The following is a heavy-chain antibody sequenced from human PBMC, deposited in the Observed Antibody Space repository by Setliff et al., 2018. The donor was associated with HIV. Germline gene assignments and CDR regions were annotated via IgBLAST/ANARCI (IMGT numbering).Heavy chain of an antibody. D-gene: IGHD3-22*01. CDR1: GFSFSSYG. V-gene: IGHV3-33*01. Sequence: PGGSLRLSCAASGFSFSSYGMHWVRQAPGKGLEWVAVIWYDGTNKQYGDSVKGRFTISRDNAKNSLYLQMNSLRAEDTAVYYCARGGGSSYLYDSRGSEYFQYWGQGALVTVSS. J-gene: IGHJ1*01. CDR3: ARGGGSSYLYDSRGSEYFQY. CDR2: IWYDGTNK.